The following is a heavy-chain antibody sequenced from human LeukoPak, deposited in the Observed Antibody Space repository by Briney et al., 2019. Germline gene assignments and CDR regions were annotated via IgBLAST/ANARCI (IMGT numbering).Heavy chain of an antibody. J-gene: IGHJ3*02. CDR2: IIPILNVA. CDR1: GGSFNS. D-gene: IGHD3-22*01. CDR3: TREGVYSPDGSGYHRDAFDI. V-gene: IGHV1-69*04. Sequence: SVKVSCKASGGSFNSFTWVRQAPGQGLEWMGRIIPILNVANFAQKFQGRVTITADKSTNTAHMELSSLRSEDAAVYYCTREGVYSPDGSGYHRDAFDIWGQGTVVTVSS.